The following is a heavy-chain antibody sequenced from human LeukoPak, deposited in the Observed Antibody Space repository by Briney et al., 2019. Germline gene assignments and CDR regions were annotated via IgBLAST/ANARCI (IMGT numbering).Heavy chain of an antibody. CDR3: ARDRSIAVAGARNWFDP. D-gene: IGHD6-19*01. V-gene: IGHV1-46*01. J-gene: IGHJ5*02. Sequence: ASVKVSCKASGYTFTSYHMHWVRQAPGQGLEWMGIINPSGGTTNYAQKFRGRVTMTRDMSTSTVYMELSSLRSEDTAVYYCARDRSIAVAGARNWFDPWGQGTLVTVSS. CDR1: GYTFTSYH. CDR2: INPSGGTT.